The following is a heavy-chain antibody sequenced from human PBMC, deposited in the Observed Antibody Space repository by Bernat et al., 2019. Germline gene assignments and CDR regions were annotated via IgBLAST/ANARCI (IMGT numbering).Heavy chain of an antibody. CDR2: IYWDDDK. J-gene: IGHJ4*02. Sequence: QITLKESGPTLVKHTQTLTLTCTFSGFSLSTSGVGVGWIRQPPGKALEWLALIYWDDDKRYSPSLKSRLTITKDTSKNQVVLTMTNMDPVDTATYYCAHSLSDYYDSSGYSPFDYWGQGTLVTVSS. CDR1: GFSLSTSGVG. D-gene: IGHD3-22*01. CDR3: AHSLSDYYDSSGYSPFDY. V-gene: IGHV2-5*02.